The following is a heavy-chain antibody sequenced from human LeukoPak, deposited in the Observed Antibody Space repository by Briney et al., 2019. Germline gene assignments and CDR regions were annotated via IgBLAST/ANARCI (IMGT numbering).Heavy chain of an antibody. CDR3: ARDLGIGGSPPTY. CDR2: INHSGST. D-gene: IGHD1-26*01. J-gene: IGHJ4*02. Sequence: PSETLSLTCAVSGGSISSGNWWSWVRQPPGKGLEWIGEINHSGSTNYNPSLKSRVTISVDKSKNQFSLKLTSVTAADTALYYCARDLGIGGSPPTYWGQGTLVTVSS. V-gene: IGHV4-4*02. CDR1: GGSISSGNW.